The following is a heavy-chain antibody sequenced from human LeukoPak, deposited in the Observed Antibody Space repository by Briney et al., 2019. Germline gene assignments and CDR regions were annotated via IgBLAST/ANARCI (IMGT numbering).Heavy chain of an antibody. CDR1: GFIFSSYS. CDR3: AYTSGYDFSSYYYYYMDV. CDR2: ISSGSSYI. J-gene: IGHJ6*03. V-gene: IGHV3-21*01. Sequence: PGGSLRLSCAASGFIFSSYSMNWVRQALGKGLEWVSSISSGSSYIYYADSVKGRFTISRDNAKNSLYLQMNSLSAEDTAVYYCAYTSGYDFSSYYYYYMDVWGKGTTVTVSS. D-gene: IGHD5-12*01.